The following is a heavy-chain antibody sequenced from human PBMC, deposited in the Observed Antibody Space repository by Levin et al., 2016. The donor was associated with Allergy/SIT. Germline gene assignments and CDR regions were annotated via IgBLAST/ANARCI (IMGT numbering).Heavy chain of an antibody. D-gene: IGHD6-19*01. J-gene: IGHJ4*02. V-gene: IGHV4-34*01. CDR2: INHSGST. Sequence: WIRQPPGKGLEWIGEINHSGSTNYNPSLKSRVTISVDTSKNQFSLKLSSVTAADTAVYYCASGYSSGWYDYWGQGTLVTVSS. CDR3: ASGYSSGWYDY.